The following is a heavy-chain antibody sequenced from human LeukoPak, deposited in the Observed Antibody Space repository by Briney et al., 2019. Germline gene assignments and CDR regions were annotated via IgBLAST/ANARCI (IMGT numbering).Heavy chain of an antibody. CDR3: ARERGYCSSTSCYTGMRRWFDP. Sequence: ASVKVSCKASGYTFTGYYMHWVQQAPGQGLEWMGWINPNSGGTNYAQKFQGRVTMTRDTSISTAYMELSRLRSDDTAVYYCARERGYCSSTSCYTGMRRWFDPWGQGTLVTVSS. D-gene: IGHD2-2*02. CDR1: GYTFTGYY. V-gene: IGHV1-2*02. J-gene: IGHJ5*02. CDR2: INPNSGGT.